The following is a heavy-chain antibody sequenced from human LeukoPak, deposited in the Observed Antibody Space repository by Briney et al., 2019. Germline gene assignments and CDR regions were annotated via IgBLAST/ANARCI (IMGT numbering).Heavy chain of an antibody. CDR3: ATPRRFDAFDI. CDR1: GGSLSGYY. CDR2: INHSGST. V-gene: IGHV4-34*01. Sequence: SETLSLTCAVYGGSLSGYYWSWIRQPPGKGLEWIGEINHSGSTNYNPSLKSRVTISIDTSRNQFSLKLISVTAADTAVYYCATPRRFDAFDIWGQGTMVTVSS. J-gene: IGHJ3*02.